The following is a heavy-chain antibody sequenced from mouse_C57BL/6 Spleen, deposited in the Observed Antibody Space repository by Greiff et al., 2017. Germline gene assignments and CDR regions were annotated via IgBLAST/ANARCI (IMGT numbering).Heavy chain of an antibody. CDR1: GFTFSDYG. J-gene: IGHJ4*01. V-gene: IGHV5-17*01. CDR3: ARDGYYLYAMDY. CDR2: ISSGSSTI. Sequence: EVKLVESGGGLVKPGGSLKLSCAASGFTFSDYGMHWVRQAPEKGLEWVAYISSGSSTIYYADTVKGRFTIPRDNAKNTLFLQMTSLRSEDTAMYYCARDGYYLYAMDYWGQGTSVTVSS. D-gene: IGHD2-3*01.